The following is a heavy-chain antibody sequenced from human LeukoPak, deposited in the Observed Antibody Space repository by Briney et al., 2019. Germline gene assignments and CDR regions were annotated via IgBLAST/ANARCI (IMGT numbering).Heavy chain of an antibody. V-gene: IGHV1-69*13. CDR3: ARGPGNIAAAGSDY. CDR1: GGTFSSYA. Sequence: SVKVSCKASGGTFSSYAISWVRQAPGQGLEWMGGIIPIFGTANYAQKFQGRVTITADESTSTAYMELSSLRSEDTAAYYCARGPGNIAAAGSDYWGQGTLVTVSS. J-gene: IGHJ4*02. D-gene: IGHD6-13*01. CDR2: IIPIFGTA.